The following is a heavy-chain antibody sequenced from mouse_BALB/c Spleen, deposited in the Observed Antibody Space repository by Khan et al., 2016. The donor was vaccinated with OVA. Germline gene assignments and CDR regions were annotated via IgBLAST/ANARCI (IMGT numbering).Heavy chain of an antibody. CDR3: ARRGLRWDFDY. J-gene: IGHJ2*01. D-gene: IGHD1-1*01. V-gene: IGHV1-7*01. CDR2: INPSYAYT. Sequence: QVQLKQSGAELAKPGASVKMSCKASGYTFINYWILWVKQRPGQGLEWIGYINPSYAYTEYNQNFKDKATLTADKSSRTAYMQLSSLTSEESAVYYCARRGLRWDFDYWGQGTTLTVSS. CDR1: GYTFINYW.